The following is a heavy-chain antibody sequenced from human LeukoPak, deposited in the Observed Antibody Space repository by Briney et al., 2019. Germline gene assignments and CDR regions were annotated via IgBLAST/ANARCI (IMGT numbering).Heavy chain of an antibody. V-gene: IGHV3-15*01. CDR3: TTDRGYCGGDCSPP. CDR1: GFTFSNAW. CDR2: IKNKTDGGTT. D-gene: IGHD2-21*02. J-gene: IGHJ5*02. Sequence: GGSLRLSCAASGFTFSNAWMSWVRQAPGKGLEWVGRIKNKTDGGTTDYAAPVKGRFTISRDDTKNTLYLQMNSLKTEDTAVYYCTTDRGYCGGDCSPPWGQGTLVTVSS.